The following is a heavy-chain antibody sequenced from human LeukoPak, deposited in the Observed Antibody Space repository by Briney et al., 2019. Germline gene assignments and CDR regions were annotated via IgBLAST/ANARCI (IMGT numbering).Heavy chain of an antibody. CDR3: TKRTTTVTIGVQENWFDP. V-gene: IGHV3-23*01. Sequence: GGSLRLSCAASGFTFSIYLMGWVRQAPGKGLEWVSAITGSGGSAFYADSVEGRFTISRDNSKNTLYLQMDSLRAEDTALYYCTKRTTTVTIGVQENWFDPWGQGTLVTVSS. CDR1: GFTFSIYL. CDR2: ITGSGGSA. J-gene: IGHJ5*02. D-gene: IGHD4-17*01.